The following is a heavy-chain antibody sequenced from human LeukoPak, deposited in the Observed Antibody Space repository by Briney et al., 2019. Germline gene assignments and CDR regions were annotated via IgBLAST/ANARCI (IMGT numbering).Heavy chain of an antibody. CDR1: GYTFTSYY. Sequence: ASVKVSCKASGYTFTSYYMHWVRQAPGQGLEWMGIINPSGGSTSYAQKFQGRVTMTRDTSTSTVYMELSSLRSEDTAVYYCARDRYYDILTGTHDAFDIWGQGTMVTVSS. CDR2: INPSGGST. V-gene: IGHV1-46*01. CDR3: ARDRYYDILTGTHDAFDI. D-gene: IGHD3-9*01. J-gene: IGHJ3*02.